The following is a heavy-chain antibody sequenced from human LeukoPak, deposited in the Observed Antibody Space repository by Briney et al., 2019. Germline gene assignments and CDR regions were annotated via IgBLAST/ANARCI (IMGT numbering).Heavy chain of an antibody. Sequence: PGGSLRLSCAPSGFRFSAYGMHWVRQAPGKGLEWVAVISFDGSGKYYADSVKGRFTISRDDSKDTLYLQMNSLRAEDTAVYYCARLISGWSRGDDYWGQGTLVTVSS. CDR3: ARLISGWSRGDDY. V-gene: IGHV3-30*03. CDR1: GFRFSAYG. CDR2: ISFDGSGK. D-gene: IGHD6-19*01. J-gene: IGHJ4*02.